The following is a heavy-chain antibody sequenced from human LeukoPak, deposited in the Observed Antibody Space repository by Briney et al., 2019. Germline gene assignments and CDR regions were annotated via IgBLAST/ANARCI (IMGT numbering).Heavy chain of an antibody. CDR3: AKGREMATITDFDY. V-gene: IGHV3-23*01. D-gene: IGHD5-24*01. J-gene: IGHJ4*02. Sequence: GGSLRLSCAASGFTFSNYAMSWVRQAPGKGLEWVSGLSGTTGSTYYADSVKGRFTISRDNSENMLYLQMNSLGAEDTALYYCAKGREMATITDFDYWGQGTRVTVSS. CDR2: LSGTTGST. CDR1: GFTFSNYA.